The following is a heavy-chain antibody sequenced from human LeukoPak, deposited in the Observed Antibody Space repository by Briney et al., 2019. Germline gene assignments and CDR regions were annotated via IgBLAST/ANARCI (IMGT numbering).Heavy chain of an antibody. D-gene: IGHD3-22*01. Sequence: GESLKISRKAPEHNFANYWIGWVRQMPGTGLEWMGIIFPGDSDTRYNPSFQGQVTVSADKSISTAYLQWSSLKASDTAIYYCARFSSGFFPYYFDYWGQGTLVTVSS. CDR3: ARFSSGFFPYYFDY. CDR1: EHNFANYW. J-gene: IGHJ4*02. V-gene: IGHV5-51*01. CDR2: IFPGDSDT.